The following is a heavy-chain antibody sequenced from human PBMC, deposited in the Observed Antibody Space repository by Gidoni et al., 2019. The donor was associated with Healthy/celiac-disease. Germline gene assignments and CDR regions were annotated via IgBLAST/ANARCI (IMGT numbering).Heavy chain of an antibody. Sequence: QVQLVESGGGVVQPGRSLRLSCAASGFTFSSYGMHWVRQAPGKGLGWVAVIWYDGSNKYYADSVKGRFTISRDNSKNTLYLQMNSLRAEDTAVYYCARDHVRSIVVVTALIYYYYGMDVWGQGTTVTVSS. V-gene: IGHV3-33*01. D-gene: IGHD2-21*02. CDR3: ARDHVRSIVVVTALIYYYYGMDV. J-gene: IGHJ6*02. CDR1: GFTFSSYG. CDR2: IWYDGSNK.